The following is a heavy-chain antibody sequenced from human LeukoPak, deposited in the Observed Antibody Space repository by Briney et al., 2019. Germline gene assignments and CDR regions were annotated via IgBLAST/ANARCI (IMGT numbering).Heavy chain of an antibody. V-gene: IGHV3-23*01. CDR1: GFTFSSYA. J-gene: IGHJ4*02. CDR3: AKPYDILTGVRLFDY. D-gene: IGHD3-9*01. Sequence: GGSLRLSCAASGFTFSSYAMSWVRQAPGKGLEWVSAISGSGGSTYYADSVKGRFTISRDNSKNTLYLQMNSLRAEDTAVYYCAKPYDILTGVRLFDYWGQGTLVTVSS. CDR2: ISGSGGST.